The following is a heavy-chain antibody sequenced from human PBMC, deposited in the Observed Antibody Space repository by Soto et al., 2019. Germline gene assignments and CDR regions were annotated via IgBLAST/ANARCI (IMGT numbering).Heavy chain of an antibody. CDR3: ARENAVASTGWLDP. CDR2: VHTSGST. J-gene: IGHJ5*02. V-gene: IGHV4-4*07. Sequence: SETLSLTCTVSGDSISSYFWSWIRQPAGKGLEWIGRVHTSGSTTYSPSLKSRVTMSVDTSKSQFSLKLTSVTAADTAVYYCARENAVASTGWLDPWGQGTLVTVSS. CDR1: GDSISSYF. D-gene: IGHD6-19*01.